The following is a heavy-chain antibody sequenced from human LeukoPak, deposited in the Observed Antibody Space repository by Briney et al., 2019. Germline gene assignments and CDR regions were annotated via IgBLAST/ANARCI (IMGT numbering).Heavy chain of an antibody. CDR1: GFTFEDYT. Sequence: PGGSLRLSCAASGFTFEDYTMHWVRQAPGKTLEWVSLISWDGTPYYRDSVKGRFSISRDNSKNSLYLQMDTLRSEDTAFYYCVKDLSYESGGYVFDYWGQGTLVTVSS. CDR3: VKDLSYESGGYVFDY. V-gene: IGHV3-43*01. D-gene: IGHD3-22*01. CDR2: ISWDGTP. J-gene: IGHJ4*02.